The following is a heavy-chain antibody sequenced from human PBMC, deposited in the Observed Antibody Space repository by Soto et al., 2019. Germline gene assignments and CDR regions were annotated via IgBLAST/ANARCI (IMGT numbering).Heavy chain of an antibody. D-gene: IGHD5-12*01. CDR3: AKDSVLPPYSGYDWDSYYFDY. V-gene: IGHV3-30*18. J-gene: IGHJ4*02. CDR2: ISYDGSNK. CDR1: GFTFSSYG. Sequence: GGSLRLSCAASGFTFSSYGMHWVRQAPGKGLEWVAVISYDGSNKYYADSVKGRFTISRDNSKNTLYLQMNSLRAEDTAVYYCAKDSVLPPYSGYDWDSYYFDYWGQGTLVTVSS.